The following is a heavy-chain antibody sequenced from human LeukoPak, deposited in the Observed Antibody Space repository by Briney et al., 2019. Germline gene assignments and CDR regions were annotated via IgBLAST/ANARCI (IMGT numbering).Heavy chain of an antibody. CDR2: IYYSGST. J-gene: IGHJ6*02. Sequence: SETLSLNCTVSGGSISSYYWSWIRQPPGKGLEWIGYIYYSGSTNYNPSLKSRVTISVDTSKNQFSLKLSSVTAADTAVYYCASTRIITTDYYGMDVWGQGTTVTVSS. V-gene: IGHV4-59*01. D-gene: IGHD3-22*01. CDR1: GGSISSYY. CDR3: ASTRIITTDYYGMDV.